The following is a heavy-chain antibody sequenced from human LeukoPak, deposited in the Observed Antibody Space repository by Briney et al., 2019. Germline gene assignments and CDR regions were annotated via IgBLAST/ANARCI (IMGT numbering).Heavy chain of an antibody. V-gene: IGHV3-23*01. J-gene: IGHJ4*02. D-gene: IGHD3-3*01. CDR1: GFTFSSYA. CDR3: AKDLEGNNSPLGYYDFWRVGRYFDY. CDR2: ISGSGGST. Sequence: GGSLRLSCAASGFTFSSYAMSWVRQAPGKGLEWVSAISGSGGSTYYADSVKGRFTISRDNSKKTLYPQMNSLRAEDTAVYYCAKDLEGNNSPLGYYDFWRVGRYFDYWGQGTLVTVSS.